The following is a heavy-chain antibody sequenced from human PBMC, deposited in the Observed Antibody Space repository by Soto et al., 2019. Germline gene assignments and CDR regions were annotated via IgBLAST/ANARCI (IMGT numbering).Heavy chain of an antibody. CDR1: GFTFSSYW. Sequence: GGSLRLSCAASGFTFSSYWMSWVHQAPGKGLEWVANIKQDGSEKYYVDSVKGRFTISRDNAKNSLYLQMYSLRAEASAVYYCPSGLLWFGELSIVVILPRRGMDVWGQGTTVTVSS. CDR3: PSGLLWFGELSIVVILPRRGMDV. CDR2: IKQDGSEK. V-gene: IGHV3-7*01. J-gene: IGHJ6*02. D-gene: IGHD3-10*01.